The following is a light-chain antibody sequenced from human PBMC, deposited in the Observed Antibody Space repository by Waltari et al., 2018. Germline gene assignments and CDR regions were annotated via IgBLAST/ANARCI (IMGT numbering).Light chain of an antibody. Sequence: EIVLTQSPGTLSLSPGERATLTCRASQSASSSYLAWYQQKPGQAPSLLIYGASSRATGVPDRFSGGGSGTDFTLTISRLEPEDFAVYYCQRFDSSSVTFGQGTKLEIK. CDR2: GAS. CDR3: QRFDSSSVT. J-gene: IGKJ2*01. V-gene: IGKV3-20*01. CDR1: QSASSSY.